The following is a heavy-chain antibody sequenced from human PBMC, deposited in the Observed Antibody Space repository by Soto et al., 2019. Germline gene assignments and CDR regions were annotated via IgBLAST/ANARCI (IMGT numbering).Heavy chain of an antibody. CDR3: ASDWFGIDY. CDR1: GYTFTSYG. Sequence: QVQLVQSGAEVKKPGASVKVSCKASGYTFTSYGISWVRQAPGQGLEWMGWINPYNGNTNYAQKPQGRVTMTTDTSTNTAYMELRSLRSDDAALYYCASDWFGIDYWGQGTLVTVSS. V-gene: IGHV1-18*01. D-gene: IGHD3-16*01. J-gene: IGHJ4*02. CDR2: INPYNGNT.